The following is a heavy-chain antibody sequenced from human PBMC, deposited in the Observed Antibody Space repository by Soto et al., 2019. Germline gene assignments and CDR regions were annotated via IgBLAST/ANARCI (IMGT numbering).Heavy chain of an antibody. CDR1: GYTFTEYD. CDR2: VSPENKNA. J-gene: IGHJ4*02. D-gene: IGHD1-1*01. V-gene: IGHV1-8*01. Sequence: QVKVIQSRAEVKKPGASVKVSCKTSGYTFTEYDINWVRQAPGQGPEYMGWVSPENKNAGYAPQFRGRVSMTTDTTISTAYLEVTNLTYEDTAVYYCEVTTGYWGQGTMVTVSS. CDR3: EVTTGY.